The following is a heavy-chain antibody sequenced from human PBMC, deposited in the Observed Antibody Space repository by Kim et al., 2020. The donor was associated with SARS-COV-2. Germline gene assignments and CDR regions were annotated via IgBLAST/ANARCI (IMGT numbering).Heavy chain of an antibody. CDR1: GGSISSGSYF. Sequence: SETLSLTCTVSGGSISSGSYFWTWMRQHPGEGLEWIGYTHYNGRTYYNPSLKSRVIISSDTSKNQFYLRLTSVTAADTAMYFCARAGPGITAADKFDYWGQGTLVTVSS. CDR3: ARAGPGITAADKFDY. V-gene: IGHV4-31*03. D-gene: IGHD6-13*01. J-gene: IGHJ4*02. CDR2: THYNGRT.